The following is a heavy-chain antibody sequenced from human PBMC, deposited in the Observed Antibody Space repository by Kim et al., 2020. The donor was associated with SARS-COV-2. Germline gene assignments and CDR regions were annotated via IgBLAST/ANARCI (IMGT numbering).Heavy chain of an antibody. D-gene: IGHD1-26*01. V-gene: IGHV3-23*01. J-gene: IGHJ4*02. CDR3: ARTVGATYYFDY. Sequence: YYADSGKGRFTISRDKSKNALYLQMSSLRAEDTAVYYCARTVGATYYFDYWGQGTLVTVSS.